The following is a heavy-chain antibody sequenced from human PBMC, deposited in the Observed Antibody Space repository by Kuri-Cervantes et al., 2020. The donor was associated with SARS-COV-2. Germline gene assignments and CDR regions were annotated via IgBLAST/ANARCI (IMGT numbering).Heavy chain of an antibody. D-gene: IGHD6-19*01. Sequence: GSLRLSCTVSGGSISSYYWSWIRQPAGKGLEWIGYIYYSGSTNYNPSLKSRLTISVDTSKNQFSLKLSSVTAADTAVYYCARSGWYSRGVTHYYMDAWGKGTMVTVSS. CDR1: GGSISSYY. V-gene: IGHV4-59*01. CDR2: IYYSGST. J-gene: IGHJ6*03. CDR3: ARSGWYSRGVTHYYMDA.